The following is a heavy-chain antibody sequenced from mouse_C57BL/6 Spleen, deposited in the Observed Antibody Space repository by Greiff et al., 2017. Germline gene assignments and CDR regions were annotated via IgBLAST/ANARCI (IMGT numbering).Heavy chain of an antibody. D-gene: IGHD1-1*01. J-gene: IGHJ3*01. V-gene: IGHV1-55*01. CDR3: ARSTTVVATRAY. Sequence: QVHVKQPGAELVKPGASVKMSCKASGYTFTSYWITWVKQRPGQGLEWIGDIYPGSGSTNYNEKLKSKGTLTIDTSSSTAYMQLSSLTSEDAAVYYCARSTTVVATRAYWGQGTLVTVSA. CDR1: GYTFTSYW. CDR2: IYPGSGST.